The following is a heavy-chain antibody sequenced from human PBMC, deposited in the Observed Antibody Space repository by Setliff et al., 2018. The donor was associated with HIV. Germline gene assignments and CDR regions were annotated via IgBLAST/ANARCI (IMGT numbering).Heavy chain of an antibody. CDR1: GGFISNHY. CDR2: THYSGSS. CDR3: ARAGYYGSGTYYKFDY. J-gene: IGHJ4*02. V-gene: IGHV4-59*11. D-gene: IGHD3-10*01. Sequence: SETLSLTCTISGGFISNHYWNWIRQPPGKGLEWIGSTHYSGSSYYSPSLKSRVTISLDTSKNQFSLKLSSVTAADTAVYYCARAGYYGSGTYYKFDYWGQGTLVTVSS.